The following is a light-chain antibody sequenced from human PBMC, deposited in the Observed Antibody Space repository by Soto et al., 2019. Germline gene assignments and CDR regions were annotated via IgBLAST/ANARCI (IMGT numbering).Light chain of an antibody. Sequence: VLTQSAATLSLSPGQGATLSCRASQNVRSYLAWFQHKPGQAPRLLIYDASHRATGVPARFSGSGSGTDFTLTISSLEPEDFAVYYCQQRYSWPPITFGQGTRLEIK. CDR3: QQRYSWPPIT. V-gene: IGKV3-11*01. CDR2: DAS. J-gene: IGKJ5*01. CDR1: QNVRSY.